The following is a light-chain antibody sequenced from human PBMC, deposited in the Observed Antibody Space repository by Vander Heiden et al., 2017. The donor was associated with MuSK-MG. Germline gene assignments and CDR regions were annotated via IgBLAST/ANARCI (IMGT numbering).Light chain of an antibody. CDR2: RSS. CDR3: QQCNSYPYT. Sequence: IQMTQSPSTLSASVRDRVTITCRASQSVNTWLAWYQQKPGHAPKLLIYRSSSLESGVPSRFSGSGSGTEFTLTITSLQPDDFATYYCQQCNSYPYTFGQGTKLEIK. J-gene: IGKJ2*01. V-gene: IGKV1-5*03. CDR1: QSVNTW.